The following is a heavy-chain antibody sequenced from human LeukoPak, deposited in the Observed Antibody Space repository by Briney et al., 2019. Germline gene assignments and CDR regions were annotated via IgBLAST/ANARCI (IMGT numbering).Heavy chain of an antibody. CDR3: ARVTLVYSSSGDNYYYYGMDV. Sequence: SVKVSCKASGGTFSSYAISWVRQAPGQGLEWMGGIIPIFGTANYAQKFQGRVTITADESTSTAYMELSSLRSEDTAVYYCARVTLVYSSSGDNYYYYGMDVWGQGTTVTVSS. D-gene: IGHD6-13*01. CDR1: GGTFSSYA. J-gene: IGHJ6*02. V-gene: IGHV1-69*13. CDR2: IIPIFGTA.